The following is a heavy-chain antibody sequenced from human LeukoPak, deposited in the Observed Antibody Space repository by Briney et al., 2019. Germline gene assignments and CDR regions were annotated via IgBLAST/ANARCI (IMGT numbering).Heavy chain of an antibody. V-gene: IGHV3-74*01. D-gene: IGHD3-3*01. CDR1: GFTFSSYW. CDR3: AKEHDLWHEEGNWFDP. CDR2: INSDGSST. Sequence: GSLRLSCAASGFTFSSYWMHWVRQAPGKGLVWVSRINSDGSSTSYADSVKGRFTISRDNAKNTLYLQLNRLRAEDTAVYYCAKEHDLWHEEGNWFDPWGQGTLVTVSS. J-gene: IGHJ5*02.